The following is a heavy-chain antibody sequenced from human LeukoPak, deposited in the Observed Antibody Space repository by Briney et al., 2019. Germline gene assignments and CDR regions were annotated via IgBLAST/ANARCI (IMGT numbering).Heavy chain of an antibody. D-gene: IGHD4/OR15-4a*01. CDR3: ARRAGAYSHPYDY. CDR2: IYYSGST. Sequence: PSETLSLTCTVSGGSISSSSYYWGWIRQPPGKGLEWIGSIYYSGSTYYNPSLRSRVTISVETSKNQFSLKVRSMTAADTAVYYCARRAGAYSHPYDYWGQGTLVTVSS. J-gene: IGHJ4*02. V-gene: IGHV4-39*07. CDR1: GGSISSSSYY.